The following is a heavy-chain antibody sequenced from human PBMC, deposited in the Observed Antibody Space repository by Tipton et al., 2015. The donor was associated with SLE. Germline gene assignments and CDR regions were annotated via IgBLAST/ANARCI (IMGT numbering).Heavy chain of an antibody. V-gene: IGHV3-7*01. CDR3: AREYQGSFYVNGAFDM. CDR1: GFTFSNNW. CDR2: IKPDGSEE. D-gene: IGHD3-10*01. Sequence: SLRLSCAASGFTFSNNWMTWVRQAPGKGLEWVAHIKPDGSEEFYVDSVRGRFIISRDNAKSSLYLQMNSLNAEDTAAYYCAREYQGSFYVNGAFDMWGQGTVVTVSS. J-gene: IGHJ3*02.